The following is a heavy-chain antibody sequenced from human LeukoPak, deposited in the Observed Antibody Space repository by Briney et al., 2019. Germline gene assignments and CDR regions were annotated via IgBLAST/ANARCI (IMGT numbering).Heavy chain of an antibody. CDR3: ARDRRAGFLRN. V-gene: IGHV3-53*01. D-gene: IGHD3-3*01. Sequence: PGGSLRLSCAAPGFTVSSNYMSWVRQAPGKGLEWVSVIYSGGSTYYADSVKGRFTISRDNSKNTLYLQMNSLRAEDTAVYYCARDRRAGFLRNWGQGTLVTVSS. CDR2: IYSGGST. CDR1: GFTVSSNY. J-gene: IGHJ4*02.